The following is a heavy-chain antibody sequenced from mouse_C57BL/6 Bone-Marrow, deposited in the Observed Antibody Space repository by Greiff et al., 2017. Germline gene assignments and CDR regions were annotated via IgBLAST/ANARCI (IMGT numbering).Heavy chain of an antibody. CDR1: GFTFSDFY. V-gene: IGHV7-1*01. CDR2: SRNKANDYTT. CDR3: ARANWHYWYFDV. J-gene: IGHJ1*03. D-gene: IGHD4-1*01. Sequence: EVNVVESGGGLVQSGRSLRLSCATSGFTFSDFYMEWVRQAPGKGLEWIAASRNKANDYTTEYSASVKGRFIVSRDTSQSILYLQMNALRAEDTAIYYCARANWHYWYFDVWGTGTTVTVSS.